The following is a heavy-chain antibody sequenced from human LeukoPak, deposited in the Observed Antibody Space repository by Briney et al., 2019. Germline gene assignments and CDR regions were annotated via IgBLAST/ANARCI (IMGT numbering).Heavy chain of an antibody. CDR1: GFTFSSYS. D-gene: IGHD6-13*01. V-gene: IGHV3-21*01. CDR2: ISSSSSYI. CDR3: ARVSQAAGFDY. Sequence: KSGGSLRLSCAASGFTFSSYSMNWVRQAPGKGLEWVSSISSSSSYIYYADSVKGRFTISRDNAKNSLYLQTNSLRAEDTAVYYCARVSQAAGFDYWGQGTLVTVSS. J-gene: IGHJ4*02.